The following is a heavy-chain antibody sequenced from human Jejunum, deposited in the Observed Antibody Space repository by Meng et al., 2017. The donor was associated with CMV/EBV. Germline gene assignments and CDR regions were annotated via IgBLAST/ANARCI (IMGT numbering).Heavy chain of an antibody. CDR2: IISDESAT. J-gene: IGHJ3*02. CDR1: GLTFSRYW. Sequence: CAASGLTFSRYWMHRVRQVPGKGLVWVSRIISDESATIYADSVKGRFTISRDNAKNTLYLQMNSLRAEDTAVYYCATGLMGAFEIWGQGTMVTVSS. CDR3: ATGLMGAFEI. D-gene: IGHD2-8*01. V-gene: IGHV3-74*01.